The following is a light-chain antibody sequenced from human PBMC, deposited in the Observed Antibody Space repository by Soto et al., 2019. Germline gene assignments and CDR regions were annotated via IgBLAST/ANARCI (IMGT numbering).Light chain of an antibody. CDR1: QRVSSSY. CDR3: QQYGSSFT. V-gene: IGKV3-20*01. CDR2: GAS. Sequence: EIVLTQSPGTLSLSPGEKATLSCRASQRVSSSYLAWYQQKPGQAPWLLIYGASSRATGIPDRFSGSWSGTYFTLTISRLEPEDVAVYYCQQYGSSFTFGGGTKVEIK. J-gene: IGKJ4*01.